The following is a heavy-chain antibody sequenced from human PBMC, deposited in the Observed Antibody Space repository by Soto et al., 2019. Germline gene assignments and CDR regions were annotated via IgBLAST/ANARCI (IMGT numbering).Heavy chain of an antibody. CDR2: IWYDGSNK. D-gene: IGHD6-19*01. CDR3: ARDGYGSSGWYYYYYYMDV. Sequence: PGGSLRLACAASGFTFSSYGMHGVRQAPGKGLEGVAVIWYDGSNKYYADSVKGRFTISRDNSKNTLYLQMNSLRAEDTAVYYCARDGYGSSGWYYYYYYMDVWGKGTTVTVSS. J-gene: IGHJ6*03. CDR1: GFTFSSYG. V-gene: IGHV3-33*01.